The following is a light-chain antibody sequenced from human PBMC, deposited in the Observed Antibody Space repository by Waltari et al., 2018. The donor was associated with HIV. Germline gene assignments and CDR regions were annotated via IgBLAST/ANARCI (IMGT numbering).Light chain of an antibody. V-gene: IGLV1-40*01. Sequence: QRVTISCTGSSSNIGAGFDVHWYQQLPGTAPKLLLYGNTNRPSGVPDRFSGSKSGTSASLAITGLQAEDEADYYCQSYDSSLSGLLFGGGTKLTGL. CDR2: GNT. CDR1: SSNIGAGFD. CDR3: QSYDSSLSGLL. J-gene: IGLJ2*01.